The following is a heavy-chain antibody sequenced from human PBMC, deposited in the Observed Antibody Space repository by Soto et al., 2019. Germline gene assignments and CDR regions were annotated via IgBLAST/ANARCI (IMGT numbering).Heavy chain of an antibody. CDR1: GFTFSDYY. CDR3: ASGATTVTTFDY. J-gene: IGHJ4*02. Sequence: QVQLVESGGGLVKPGGSLRLSCAASGFTFSDYYMSWIRQAPGKGLEWVSYISSSSSYTNYADSVKGRFTISRDNAKNSLYLQMNSLRAEDTAVYYCASGATTVTTFDYWRQGTLVTVSS. D-gene: IGHD4-17*01. V-gene: IGHV3-11*05. CDR2: ISSSSSYT.